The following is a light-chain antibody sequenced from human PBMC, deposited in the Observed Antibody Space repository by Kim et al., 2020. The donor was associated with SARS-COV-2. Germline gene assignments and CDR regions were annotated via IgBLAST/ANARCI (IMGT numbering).Light chain of an antibody. CDR3: YSTDTSGKAV. CDR1: ALPKKF. CDR2: EDT. V-gene: IGLV3-10*01. Sequence: SYELTQPPSVSVPPRQTARITCSGDALPKKFAYWYQQKSGQAPELVIYEDTKRPSGIPQRFSGSSSGTMATLTISGAQVEDEADYYCYSTDTSGKAVFGGGTRLTVL. J-gene: IGLJ3*02.